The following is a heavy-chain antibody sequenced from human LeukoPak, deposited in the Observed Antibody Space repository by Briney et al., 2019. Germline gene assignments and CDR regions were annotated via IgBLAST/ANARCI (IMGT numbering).Heavy chain of an antibody. J-gene: IGHJ6*03. Sequence: GASVKVSCKASGYTFTGYYMHWVRQAPGQGLEWMGWINPNSGGTNYARKFQGRVTMTRDTSISTAYMELSRLRSDDTAVYYCARVRGVDYYYYMDVWGKGTTVTISS. CDR1: GYTFTGYY. V-gene: IGHV1-2*02. CDR3: ARVRGVDYYYYMDV. D-gene: IGHD1-26*01. CDR2: INPNSGGT.